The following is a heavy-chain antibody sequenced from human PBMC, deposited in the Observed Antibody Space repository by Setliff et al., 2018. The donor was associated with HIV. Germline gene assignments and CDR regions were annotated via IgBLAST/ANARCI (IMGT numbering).Heavy chain of an antibody. D-gene: IGHD3-3*01. CDR3: ARDVSWRVRTYIDY. CDR2: ITSGSTYV. V-gene: IGHV3-21*01. Sequence: GGSLRLSCAASGFTFTDYTMNWVRQAPGKGLEWVSSITSGSTYVNYADSVKGRFSISRDNSKNSLYLQMISLRAEDTAVYYCARDVSWRVRTYIDYWGQGALVTVS. CDR1: GFTFTDYT. J-gene: IGHJ4*02.